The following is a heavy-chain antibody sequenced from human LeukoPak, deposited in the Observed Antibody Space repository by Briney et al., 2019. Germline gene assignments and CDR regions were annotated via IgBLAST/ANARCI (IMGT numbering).Heavy chain of an antibody. Sequence: SQTLSLTCTVSGVSISSGAYYWHWIRQPPGKGLEWIGYIYYSGSTYYNPSLKSRVTISVDTSKSQFSLKLSSVTAADTAVYYCARLRGYYFDYWGQGTLVTVSS. J-gene: IGHJ4*02. V-gene: IGHV4-30-4*08. CDR2: IYYSGST. CDR3: ARLRGYYFDY. D-gene: IGHD3-16*01. CDR1: GVSISSGAYY.